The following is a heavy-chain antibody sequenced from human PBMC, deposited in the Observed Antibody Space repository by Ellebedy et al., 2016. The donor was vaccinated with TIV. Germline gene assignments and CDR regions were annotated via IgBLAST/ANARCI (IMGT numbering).Heavy chain of an antibody. CDR3: ARDLVARYHGGDY. D-gene: IGHD5-12*01. CDR2: IWYDGSNK. CDR1: GFTFSSYG. V-gene: IGHV3-33*01. Sequence: PGGSLRLSCAASGFTFSSYGMHWVRQAPGKGLEWVAVIWYDGSNKYYADSVKGRFTISRDNSKNTLYLQMNSLRAEDTAVYYCARDLVARYHGGDYWGQGTLVTVSS. J-gene: IGHJ4*02.